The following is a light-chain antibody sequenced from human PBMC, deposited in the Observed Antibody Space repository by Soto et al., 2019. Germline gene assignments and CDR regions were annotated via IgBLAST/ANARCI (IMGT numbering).Light chain of an antibody. CDR1: QSISNS. Sequence: DLQMTQSPSTLSASVGDRVTITCRASQSISNSLAWYQQKPGEAPKLLVFDASKLGNGVPSRFSGSGSATEFTLTINSLQPDDFATYYCQQYSNYFPWTFGQGTKVEI. CDR3: QQYSNYFPWT. V-gene: IGKV1-5*01. J-gene: IGKJ1*01. CDR2: DAS.